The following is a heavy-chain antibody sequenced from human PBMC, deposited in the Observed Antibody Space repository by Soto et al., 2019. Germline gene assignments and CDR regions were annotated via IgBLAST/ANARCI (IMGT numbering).Heavy chain of an antibody. CDR1: GFTFSSYE. Sequence: EVQVVESGGGLVQPGGSLRLSCAASGFTFSSYEMNWVRQAPGKGLEWVSYISSSGGTKYYADSVKGRFTVSRDNAKNSLFLQMNSLRAEDTAVYYCARETVTILDWGQGTLVTVPS. D-gene: IGHD3-3*01. CDR2: ISSSGGTK. CDR3: ARETVTILD. V-gene: IGHV3-48*03. J-gene: IGHJ4*02.